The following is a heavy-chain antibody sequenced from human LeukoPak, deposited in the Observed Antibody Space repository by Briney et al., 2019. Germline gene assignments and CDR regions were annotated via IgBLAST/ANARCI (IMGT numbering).Heavy chain of an antibody. CDR2: ISSSSSTI. D-gene: IGHD3-3*01. CDR3: ARGPPYYDFWSGYYGFDY. V-gene: IGHV3-11*04. J-gene: IGHJ4*02. Sequence: KPSETLSLTCAVYGGSFSGYYWSWIRQAPGKGLEWVSYISSSSSTIYYADSVKGRFTISRDNAKNSLYLQMNSLRDEDTAVYYCARGPPYYDFWSGYYGFDYWGQGTLVTVSS. CDR1: GGSFSGYY.